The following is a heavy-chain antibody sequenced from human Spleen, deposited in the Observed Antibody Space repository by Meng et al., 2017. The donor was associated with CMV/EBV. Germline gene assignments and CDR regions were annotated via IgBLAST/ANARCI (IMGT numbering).Heavy chain of an antibody. D-gene: IGHD2-15*01. CDR3: ARDTRTLYYYYGMDV. CDR1: GFTFSSYA. V-gene: IGHV3-30-3*01. CDR2: ISYDGSNK. J-gene: IGHJ6*02. Sequence: GESLKISCAASGFTFSSYAMHWVRQAPGKGLEWVAVISYDGSNKYYADSVKGRFTISRDNAKNSLYLQMNSLRAEDTAVYYCARDTRTLYYYYGMDVWGQGTTVTVSS.